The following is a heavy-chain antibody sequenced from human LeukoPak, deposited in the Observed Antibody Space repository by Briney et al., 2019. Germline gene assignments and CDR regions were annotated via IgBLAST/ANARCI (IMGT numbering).Heavy chain of an antibody. CDR2: INRDGSRT. CDR3: ARGGSDTAMAHDY. D-gene: IGHD5-18*01. Sequence: GGSLRLSCAASGFTVSSNWMHWVRQAPGKGLMWVSRINRDGSRTDYADSVKGRFTISRDDAKNTLCLQVNSLRAEDTAVYFCARGGSDTAMAHDYWGQGTLVTVSS. CDR1: GFTVSSNW. V-gene: IGHV3-74*01. J-gene: IGHJ4*02.